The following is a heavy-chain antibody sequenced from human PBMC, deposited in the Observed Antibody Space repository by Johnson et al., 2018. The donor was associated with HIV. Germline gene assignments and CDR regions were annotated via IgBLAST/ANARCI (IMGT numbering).Heavy chain of an antibody. Sequence: VQLVESGGGWVKPGGSLRLSCAASGFTFSDAWMSWVRQAPGKGLEWVGRIKSKTDGGTIDYAALVKDRLTILRDDSRNTLYLQLNSLITEDTAVYYCTTAGKRTLGQAFESWGQGAMVTVSS. CDR2: IKSKTDGGTI. CDR1: GFTFSDAW. V-gene: IGHV3-15*01. D-gene: IGHD1-1*01. J-gene: IGHJ3*02. CDR3: TTAGKRTLGQAFES.